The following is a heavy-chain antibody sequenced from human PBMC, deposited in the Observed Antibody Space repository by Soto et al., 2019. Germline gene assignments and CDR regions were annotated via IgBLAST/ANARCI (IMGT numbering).Heavy chain of an antibody. J-gene: IGHJ4*02. CDR2: IYHSGST. Sequence: SETLSLTCAVSGGSISSGGYSWGWIRQPPGKGLEWIGYIYHSGSTYYNPSLKSRVTISVDRSRNQFSLKLTSVTAADTAVYYCARQPAAPDYWGQGTRVTVSS. D-gene: IGHD2-2*01. V-gene: IGHV4-30-2*01. CDR1: GGSISSGGYS. CDR3: ARQPAAPDY.